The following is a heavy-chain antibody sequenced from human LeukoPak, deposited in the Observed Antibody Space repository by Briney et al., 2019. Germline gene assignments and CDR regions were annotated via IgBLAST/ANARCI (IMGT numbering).Heavy chain of an antibody. V-gene: IGHV1-2*02. J-gene: IGHJ4*02. Sequence: ASLKASCKTSGYSFTAFYIHWVRQAPGQRLEWMGWIHPRRGDTSYAQKFQGRVTMTRDTSISTAYLDLSSLRSDDTAVYYCARDGDYGTGSYYRGCIDSWGQGTPVTVSP. D-gene: IGHD3-10*01. CDR1: GYSFTAFY. CDR2: IHPRRGDT. CDR3: ARDGDYGTGSYYRGCIDS.